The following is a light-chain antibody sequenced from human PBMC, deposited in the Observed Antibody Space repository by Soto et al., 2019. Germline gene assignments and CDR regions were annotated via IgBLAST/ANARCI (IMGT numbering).Light chain of an antibody. CDR1: SSNIGAGYD. CDR3: QSYDSSLSRAV. Sequence: QLVLTQPPSVSGAPGQRVTISCTGSSSNIGAGYDVHWYQQLPGTAPKLLMYDNSNRPSGVPDRFSGSKSGTSASLAITGLQADDEADYYCQSYDSSLSRAVFGGGTQLTVL. J-gene: IGLJ7*01. V-gene: IGLV1-40*01. CDR2: DNS.